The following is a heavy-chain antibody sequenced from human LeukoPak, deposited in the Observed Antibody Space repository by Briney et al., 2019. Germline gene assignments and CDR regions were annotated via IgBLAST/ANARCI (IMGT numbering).Heavy chain of an antibody. J-gene: IGHJ3*02. V-gene: IGHV3-72*01. CDR1: GVTLSDHH. CDR3: ARDGGEGDNSAFDI. Sequence: GGSLTLSCAASGVTLSDHHMDWVRQAPVKGLEWVGRTRNKARGYTTEYAASVKGRFTISRDDSKTLVYLQMKSLKTEDTAVYFCARDGGEGDNSAFDIWGQGTVVTVSS. D-gene: IGHD3-16*01. CDR2: TRNKARGYTT.